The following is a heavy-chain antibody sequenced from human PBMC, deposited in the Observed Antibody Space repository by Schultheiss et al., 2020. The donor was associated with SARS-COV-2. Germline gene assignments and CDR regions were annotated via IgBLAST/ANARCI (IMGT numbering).Heavy chain of an antibody. Sequence: GESLKISCAASGFTFTSYTMSWVRQAPGEGLEWVSAITGAGGTTYYADSVKGRFTISRDNSKNTLYLQMVSLRADDTAVYYCARAADSTRKGSYYYYYGMDVWGQGTTVTVSS. D-gene: IGHD2/OR15-2a*01. CDR3: ARAADSTRKGSYYYYYGMDV. CDR2: ITGAGGTT. CDR1: GFTFTSYT. J-gene: IGHJ6*02. V-gene: IGHV3-23*01.